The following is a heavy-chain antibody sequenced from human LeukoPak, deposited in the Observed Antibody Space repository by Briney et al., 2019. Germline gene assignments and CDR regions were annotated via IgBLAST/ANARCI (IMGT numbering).Heavy chain of an antibody. D-gene: IGHD3-22*01. CDR2: IGSSGSST. J-gene: IGHJ4*02. CDR3: ARDLIHRSGEADY. Sequence: GGCLRLSCAASGFTFSDFYMSWIRQAPGKGLEWISYIGSSGSSTNYADSVKGRFTISRDNAKNSLYLQMNSLRAEDTAVYYCARDLIHRSGEADYWGQGTLVTVSS. CDR1: GFTFSDFY. V-gene: IGHV3-11*05.